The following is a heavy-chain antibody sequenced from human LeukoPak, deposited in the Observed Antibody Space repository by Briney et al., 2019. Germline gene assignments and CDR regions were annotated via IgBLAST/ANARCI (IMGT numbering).Heavy chain of an antibody. V-gene: IGHV1-18*01. D-gene: IGHD4-17*01. CDR3: ASSLGFYGDPHYFDY. J-gene: IGHJ4*02. CDR1: GYTFTSYG. Sequence: ASVKVSCKASGYTFTSYGISWVRQAPGQGLEWMGWISAYNGNTNYAQKLQGRVTMTTDTSTSTAYMELRSLRSDDTAVYYCASSLGFYGDPHYFDYWGQGTLVTVSS. CDR2: ISAYNGNT.